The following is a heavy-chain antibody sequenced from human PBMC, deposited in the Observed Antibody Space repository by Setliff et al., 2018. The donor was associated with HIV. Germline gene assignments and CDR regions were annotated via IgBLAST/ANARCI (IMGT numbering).Heavy chain of an antibody. V-gene: IGHV1-18*01. CDR3: ARDRSPREEMATTADY. CDR2: MSGYNGNT. D-gene: IGHD5-12*01. CDR1: GGTFSSYT. Sequence: ASVKVSCKASGGTFSSYTISWVRQAPGQGLEWMGWMSGYNGNTNSGQKFQDRVIMTTDTSTTTAYMELRSLRSDDTAVYYCARDRSPREEMATTADYWGQGTLVTVSS. J-gene: IGHJ4*02.